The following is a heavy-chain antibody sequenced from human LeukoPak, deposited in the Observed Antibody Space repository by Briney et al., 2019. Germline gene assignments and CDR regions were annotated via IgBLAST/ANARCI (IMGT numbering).Heavy chain of an antibody. J-gene: IGHJ3*02. Sequence: ASVTVSCKASGYTFTNYDINWVRQATGQGLEWMGWINPNSGYTGYAQKFQGRVTVTRDTSISTAYMDLSSLRSEDTAVYYCARGNRLYSSSWPSLAFDIWGQGTMVTVSS. V-gene: IGHV1-8*01. CDR2: INPNSGYT. CDR3: ARGNRLYSSSWPSLAFDI. D-gene: IGHD6-13*01. CDR1: GYTFTNYD.